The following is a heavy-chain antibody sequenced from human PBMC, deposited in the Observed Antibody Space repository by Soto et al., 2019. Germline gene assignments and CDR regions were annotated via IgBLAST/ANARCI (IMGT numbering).Heavy chain of an antibody. CDR3: ARDLGEYSGSSDPDYYYGMDV. J-gene: IGHJ6*04. Sequence: GASVKVSCKASGYTFTGYYMHWVRQAPGQGLEWMGWINPNSGGTNYAQKFQGWVTMTRDTSISTAYMELSWLRSDDTAVYYCARDLGEYSGSSDPDYYYGMDVWGEGTTVSVSS. V-gene: IGHV1-2*04. CDR1: GYTFTGYY. CDR2: INPNSGGT. D-gene: IGHD6-6*01.